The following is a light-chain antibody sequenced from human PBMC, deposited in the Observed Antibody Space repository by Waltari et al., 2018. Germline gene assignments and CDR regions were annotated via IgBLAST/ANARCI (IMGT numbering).Light chain of an antibody. CDR2: DLT. CDR1: NSDIGSYSY. CDR3: SSYTGRGTVI. V-gene: IGLV2-14*01. Sequence: QSFLTQPASVSGSPGQPITISCTGTNSDIGSYSYVSWYQQYPGKAPKLIIYDLTGRPSGFSTLFSGSKSGNAASLTISGLQADDEADYFCSSYTGRGTVIFGRGTMVTVL. J-gene: IGLJ2*01.